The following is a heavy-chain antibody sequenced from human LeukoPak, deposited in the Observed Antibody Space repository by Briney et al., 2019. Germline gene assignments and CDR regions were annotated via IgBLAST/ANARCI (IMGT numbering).Heavy chain of an antibody. CDR3: ASLGAPTEYYYDTSGYQVVY. Sequence: ASVKVSCKASGYTFTCYYMNWVRQAPGQGLEWMGWINPNSGGTNYAQKFQGRVTMTRDTSISTAYMELSRLRSDDTAVYYCASLGAPTEYYYDTSGYQVVYWVEGTLVTVSS. CDR2: INPNSGGT. J-gene: IGHJ4*02. V-gene: IGHV1-2*02. D-gene: IGHD3-22*01. CDR1: GYTFTCYY.